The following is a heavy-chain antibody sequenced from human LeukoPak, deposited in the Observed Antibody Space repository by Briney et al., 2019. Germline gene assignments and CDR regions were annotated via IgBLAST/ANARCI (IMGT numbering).Heavy chain of an antibody. D-gene: IGHD6-6*01. CDR1: GGSFSGYY. CDR3: ARALPSSSDPFDY. V-gene: IGHV4-34*01. CDR2: INHSGST. J-gene: IGHJ4*02. Sequence: SETLSLTCAVYGGSFSGYYWSWIRHPPGKGLELIGEINHSGSTNYNPSLKSRVTISVDTSKNQFSLKLSSVTAADTAVYYCARALPSSSDPFDYWGRGTLVTVSS.